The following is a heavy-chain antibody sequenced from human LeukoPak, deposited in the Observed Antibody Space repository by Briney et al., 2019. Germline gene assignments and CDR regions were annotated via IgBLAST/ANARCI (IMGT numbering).Heavy chain of an antibody. D-gene: IGHD2-2*01. CDR2: TYYRSKWYN. CDR1: GDSVSSNIVA. CDR3: ARDYCSSTSCHWYLDL. V-gene: IGHV6-1*01. Sequence: SQTLSLTCAISGDSVSSNIVAWNWIRQSPSRGLEWLGRTYYRSKWYNDYAVSVKSRITINRDTSKNQFSLQLNSVTPEDTAVYYCARDYCSSTSCHWYLDLWGRGTLVTVSS. J-gene: IGHJ2*01.